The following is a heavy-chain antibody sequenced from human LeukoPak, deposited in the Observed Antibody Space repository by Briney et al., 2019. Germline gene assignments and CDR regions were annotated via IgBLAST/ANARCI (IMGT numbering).Heavy chain of an antibody. J-gene: IGHJ6*03. D-gene: IGHD2-15*01. V-gene: IGHV3-23*01. CDR2: ISGSGGST. Sequence: PGGSLRLSCAASGFTFSSYGMSWVRQAPGKGLEWVSAISGSGGSTYYADSVQGRFTISRDNSKNTLYLQMNSLRAEDTAVYYCAKGSRKDFSCCYYYYYMDVWGKGTTVTISS. CDR1: GFTFSSYG. CDR3: AKGSRKDFSCCYYYYYMDV.